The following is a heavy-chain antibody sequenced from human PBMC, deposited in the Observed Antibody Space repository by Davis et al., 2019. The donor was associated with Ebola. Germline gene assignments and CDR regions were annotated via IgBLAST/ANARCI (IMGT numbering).Heavy chain of an antibody. J-gene: IGHJ3*02. CDR3: ARVSRKISTGWYRFDAFDI. V-gene: IGHV3-30*03. CDR1: GFTFSSYG. Sequence: PGGSLRLSCAASGFTFSSYGMHWVRQAPGKGLEWVAVISYDGSNKYYADSVKGRLTISRDNSKNTLYLQMNSLRAEDTAVYYCARVSRKISTGWYRFDAFDIWGQGTLVTVSS. D-gene: IGHD6-19*01. CDR2: ISYDGSNK.